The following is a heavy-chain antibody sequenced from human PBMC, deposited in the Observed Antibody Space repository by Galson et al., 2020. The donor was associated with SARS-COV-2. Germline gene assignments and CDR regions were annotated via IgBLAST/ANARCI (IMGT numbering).Heavy chain of an antibody. J-gene: IGHJ6*02. V-gene: IGHV1-69*01. CDR1: GGTFNNYV. CDR2: IIPIFGTP. D-gene: IGHD3-10*01. Sequence: KISCKASGGTFNNYVITWVRQAPGQGLEWMGGIIPIFGTPDYAQKFQGRVTISADESTSTGYMELTSLRSDDTAIYYCARGQVRQSELGYDNNGLDVWGQGTTVTVSS. CDR3: ARGQVRQSELGYDNNGLDV.